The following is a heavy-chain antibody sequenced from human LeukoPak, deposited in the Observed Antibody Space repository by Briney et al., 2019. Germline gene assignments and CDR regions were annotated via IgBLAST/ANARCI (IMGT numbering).Heavy chain of an antibody. CDR1: GYTFTSYD. V-gene: IGHV1-8*01. CDR3: ARGTYYYGSGSLFSFDY. CDR2: MNPNSGNT. J-gene: IGHJ4*02. Sequence: ASVKVSCKAFGYTFTSYDINWVRQATGQGLEWMGWMNPNSGNTGYAQKLQGRVTMTRNTSISTAYMELSSLRSEDTAVYYCARGTYYYGSGSLFSFDYWGQGTLVTVSS. D-gene: IGHD3-10*01.